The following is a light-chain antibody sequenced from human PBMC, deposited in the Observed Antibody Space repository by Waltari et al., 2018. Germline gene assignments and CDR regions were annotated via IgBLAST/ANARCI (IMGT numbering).Light chain of an antibody. CDR1: SGHSTYA. V-gene: IGLV4-69*01. CDR3: QARAPGIRV. Sequence: QLVLTQSPSASASLGASVRLTCTLSSGHSTYAIAWHQHQPEKGPRYLMTLHSDGSHTRGVGIPDRFPGSSSGAVRYLTISSLQTEDEADYCCQARAPGIRVFGGGTKLTVL. J-gene: IGLJ3*02. CDR2: LHSDGSH.